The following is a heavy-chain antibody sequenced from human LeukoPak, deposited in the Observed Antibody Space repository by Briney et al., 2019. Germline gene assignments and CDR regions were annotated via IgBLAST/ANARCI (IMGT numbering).Heavy chain of an antibody. Sequence: PSEPLSLTCAVYGGSFSGYYWTWIRQSPGKGLEWIGEINHSGGTNYNPSLKSRVTISVDTSKNQFSLKLRSVTAADTAVYYCARMVRRLERLKIGRDSDYATGYYFDYWGQGTLVTVSS. D-gene: IGHD4-11*01. CDR3: ARMVRRLERLKIGRDSDYATGYYFDY. V-gene: IGHV4-34*01. J-gene: IGHJ4*02. CDR2: INHSGGT. CDR1: GGSFSGYY.